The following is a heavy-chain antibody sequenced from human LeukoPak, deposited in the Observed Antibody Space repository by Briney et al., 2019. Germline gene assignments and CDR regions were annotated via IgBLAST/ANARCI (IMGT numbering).Heavy chain of an antibody. CDR1: GYTFTSYG. J-gene: IGHJ5*02. D-gene: IGHD2-2*01. CDR3: AREGCSSTSCRMMYNWFDP. CDR2: ISAYNGNT. V-gene: IGHV1-18*01. Sequence: ASVKVSCKASGYTFTSYGISWVRQAPGQGLEWMGWISAYNGNTNYALKLQGRVTMTTDTSTSTAYMELRSLRSDDTAVYYCAREGCSSTSCRMMYNWFDPWGQGTLVTVSS.